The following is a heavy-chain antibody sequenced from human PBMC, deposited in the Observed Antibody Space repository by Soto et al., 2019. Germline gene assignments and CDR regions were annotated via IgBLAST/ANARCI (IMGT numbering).Heavy chain of an antibody. CDR1: GFTFSDYY. Sequence: QVQLVESGGGLVKPGGSLRLSCAASGFTFSDYYMSWIRQAPGKGLEWVSYISSNGRTIHYADSMRGRFTISRDNAKNSLFLQMNSLRAEDTAVYYCARWDDYGDVWAAFQIWGQGTMVTVSS. V-gene: IGHV3-11*01. CDR2: ISSNGRTI. CDR3: ARWDDYGDVWAAFQI. D-gene: IGHD4-17*01. J-gene: IGHJ3*02.